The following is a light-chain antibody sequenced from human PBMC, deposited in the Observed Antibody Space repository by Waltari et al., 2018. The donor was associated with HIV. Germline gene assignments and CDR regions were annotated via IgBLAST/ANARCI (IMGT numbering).Light chain of an antibody. Sequence: SPGERATLSCRASQSVSSSYLAWYQQKPGQAPRLLIYGASSRATGIPDFTLTISRLEPEDFAVYYCQQYGSSRGTFGPGTKVDIK. CDR2: GAS. J-gene: IGKJ3*01. V-gene: IGKV3-20*01. CDR3: QQYGSSRGT. CDR1: QSVSSSY.